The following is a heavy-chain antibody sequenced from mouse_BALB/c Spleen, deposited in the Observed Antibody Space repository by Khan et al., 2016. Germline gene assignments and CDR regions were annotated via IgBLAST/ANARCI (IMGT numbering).Heavy chain of an antibody. Sequence: QVQLQQSGAELVRPGSSVKISCKASDYAFSIYWMNWVKQRPGQGLEWIGQIYPGDGDTDYNGKFKDKATLTADKSSSTAYMQLSSLTSEDSAVYFCARSGYGYAYWGQGTTLTVSS. CDR1: DYAFSIYW. CDR2: IYPGDGDT. CDR3: ARSGYGYAY. V-gene: IGHV1-80*01. D-gene: IGHD2-2*01. J-gene: IGHJ2*01.